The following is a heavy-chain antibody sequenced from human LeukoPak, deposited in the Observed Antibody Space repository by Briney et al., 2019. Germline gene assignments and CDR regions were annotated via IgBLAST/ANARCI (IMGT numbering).Heavy chain of an antibody. D-gene: IGHD3-3*01. Sequence: TLSLTCTVSGGSISSGSYYWSWIRQPAGKGLEWIGRIYTSGSTNYNPSLKSRVTISVDTSKNQFSLKLSSVTAADTAVYYCAREPYDFWSGYWVYWGRGTLVTVSS. CDR2: IYTSGST. CDR3: AREPYDFWSGYWVY. V-gene: IGHV4-61*02. J-gene: IGHJ4*02. CDR1: GGSISSGSYY.